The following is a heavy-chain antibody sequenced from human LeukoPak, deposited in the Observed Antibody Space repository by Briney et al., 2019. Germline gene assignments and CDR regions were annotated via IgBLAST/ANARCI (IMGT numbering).Heavy chain of an antibody. D-gene: IGHD5-12*01. J-gene: IGHJ4*02. CDR1: GGSISSGGYY. CDR2: IYHSGST. Sequence: SQTLSLTCTVSGGSISSGGYYWSWIRQPPGKGLEWIGYIYHSGSTYYNPSLKSRVTISVDRSKNQFSLKLSSVTAADTAVYYCARGVATIRGGNFDYWGQGTLVTVSS. CDR3: ARGVATIRGGNFDY. V-gene: IGHV4-30-2*01.